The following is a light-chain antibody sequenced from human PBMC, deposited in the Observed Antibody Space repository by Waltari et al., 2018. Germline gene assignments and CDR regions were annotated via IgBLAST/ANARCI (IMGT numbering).Light chain of an antibody. Sequence: ENVLTQSPGTLSLSPGERATLSCRASQSVRSSYLAWHQQKRGQAPRRLIYGASTRAPGIPDRFSGSGSGTDFTLTISRLEPEDFAVYYCQQYGSSPRTFGQGTKVEIK. CDR2: GAS. CDR3: QQYGSSPRT. CDR1: QSVRSSY. J-gene: IGKJ1*01. V-gene: IGKV3-20*01.